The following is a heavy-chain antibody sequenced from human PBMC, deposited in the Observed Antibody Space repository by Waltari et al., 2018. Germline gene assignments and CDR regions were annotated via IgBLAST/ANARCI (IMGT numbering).Heavy chain of an antibody. CDR1: GASITTGSYY. CDR2: VFSRGNT. V-gene: IGHV4-39*01. CDR3: ARRWVGRLGTTRERPPFDF. Sequence: QLQLQESGPRLVKPSETLSLTCSVSGASITTGSYYWGWIRQSPVKGLEWIGSVFSRGNTYSTLPSNSYVSTAIDESKNQLSLELTSVTDADAATYFCARRWVGRLGTTRERPPFDFWGQGILVTVSS. J-gene: IGHJ4*02. D-gene: IGHD1-7*01.